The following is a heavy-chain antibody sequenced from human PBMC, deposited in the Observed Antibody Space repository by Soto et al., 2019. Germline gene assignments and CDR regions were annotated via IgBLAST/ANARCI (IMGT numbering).Heavy chain of an antibody. CDR2: ISAYNGNT. J-gene: IGHJ6*02. Sequence: ASVKVSCKASGYTFTSYGISWVRQAPGQGLEWMGWISAYNGNTNYAQKLQGRVTMTTDTSTSTACMELRSLRSDDTAVYYCAREGTTVTPYYYYYGMDVWGQGTTVTVSS. D-gene: IGHD4-17*01. CDR1: GYTFTSYG. V-gene: IGHV1-18*01. CDR3: AREGTTVTPYYYYYGMDV.